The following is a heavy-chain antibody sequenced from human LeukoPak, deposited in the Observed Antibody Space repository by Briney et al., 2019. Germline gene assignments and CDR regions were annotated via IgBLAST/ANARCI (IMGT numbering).Heavy chain of an antibody. CDR1: GFTFDDYA. CDR3: AKDGGSDLDY. Sequence: GGSLRLSCAASGFTFDDYAMHWVRQAPGKGLEWVSGISWDSSNIDYADSVKGRFTISRDNAKNSLYLQMNSLRAEDMAVYYCAKDGGSDLDYWGQGTLVTVSS. J-gene: IGHJ4*02. D-gene: IGHD6-19*01. CDR2: ISWDSSNI. V-gene: IGHV3-9*03.